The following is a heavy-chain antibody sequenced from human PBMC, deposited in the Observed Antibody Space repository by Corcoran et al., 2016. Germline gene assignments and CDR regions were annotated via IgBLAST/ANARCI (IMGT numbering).Heavy chain of an antibody. CDR3: ASGRDGYNKPWGY. CDR1: GGSISSSSYY. D-gene: IGHD5-12*01. CDR2: IYYSGST. V-gene: IGHV4-39*07. Sequence: QLQLQESGPGLVKPSETLSLTCTVSGGSISSSSYYWGWIRQPPGKGLEWIGSIYYSGSTYYNPSLKSRVTISVDTSKNQFSLKLSSVTAADTAVDYCASGRDGYNKPWGYWGQGTLVTVAS. J-gene: IGHJ4*02.